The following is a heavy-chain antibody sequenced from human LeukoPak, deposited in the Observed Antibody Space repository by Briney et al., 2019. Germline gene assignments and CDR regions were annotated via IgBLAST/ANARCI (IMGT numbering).Heavy chain of an antibody. J-gene: IGHJ5*02. D-gene: IGHD1-26*01. Sequence: SETLSLTCTVSGGSISSSSYYWGWIRQPPGKGLEWIGSIYYSGSTYYNPSLKSRVTISVDTSKNQFSLKLSSVTAEDTAVYYCARSPQYSGSYYGWFDPWGQGTLVTVSS. V-gene: IGHV4-39*07. CDR3: ARSPQYSGSYYGWFDP. CDR2: IYYSGST. CDR1: GGSISSSSYY.